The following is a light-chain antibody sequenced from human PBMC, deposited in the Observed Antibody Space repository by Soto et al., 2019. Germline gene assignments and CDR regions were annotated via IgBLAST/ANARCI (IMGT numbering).Light chain of an antibody. Sequence: AIQLTQSPSSLSASAGDTVTITCRASQGITAALAWYQQKPGKAPKLLISIASSLETGVPSRFSGSGSGTDFTLTITNLQPEDFATYYCQQFNSYPITFGQGTRLEIK. CDR3: QQFNSYPIT. CDR2: IAS. V-gene: IGKV1-13*02. CDR1: QGITAA. J-gene: IGKJ5*01.